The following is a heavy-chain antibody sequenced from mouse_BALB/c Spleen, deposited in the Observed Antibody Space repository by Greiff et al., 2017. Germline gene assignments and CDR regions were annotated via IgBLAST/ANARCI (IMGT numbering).Heavy chain of an antibody. CDR2: ISSGSSTI. V-gene: IGHV5-17*02. Sequence: EVMLVESGGGLVQPGGSRKLSCAASGFTFSSFGMHWVRQAPEKGLEWVAYISSGSSTIYYADTVKGRFTISRDNPKNTLFLQMTSLRSEDTAMYYCASTYYDYDGSYAMDYWGQGTSVTVSS. CDR1: GFTFSSFG. CDR3: ASTYYDYDGSYAMDY. J-gene: IGHJ4*01. D-gene: IGHD2-4*01.